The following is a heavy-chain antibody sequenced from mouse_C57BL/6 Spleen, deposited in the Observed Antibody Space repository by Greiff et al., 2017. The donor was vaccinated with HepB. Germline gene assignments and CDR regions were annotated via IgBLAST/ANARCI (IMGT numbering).Heavy chain of an antibody. CDR3: TRSDYYYGSRDY. CDR1: GYTFTDYE. D-gene: IGHD1-1*01. V-gene: IGHV1-15*01. Sequence: QVHVKQSGAELVRPGASVTLSCKASGYTFTDYEMHWVKQTPVHGLEWIGAIDPETGGTAYNQKFKGKAILTADKSSSTAYMELRSLTSEDSAVYYCTRSDYYYGSRDYWGQGTTLTVSS. CDR2: IDPETGGT. J-gene: IGHJ2*01.